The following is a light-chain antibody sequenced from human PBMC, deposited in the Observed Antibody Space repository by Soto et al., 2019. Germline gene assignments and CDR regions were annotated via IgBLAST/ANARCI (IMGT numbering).Light chain of an antibody. J-gene: IGLJ3*02. CDR3: AAWDDSLSGWV. V-gene: IGLV1-47*02. Sequence: QSVLTQPPSASGTPGQRVTISCSGSSSNIGNNYLYWYQQLPGTAPKLLIYSTNQRPSGVPDRFSGSKSGTSASLAISGLRSEDEADYYCAAWDDSLSGWVFGGGTQLTVL. CDR2: STN. CDR1: SSNIGNNY.